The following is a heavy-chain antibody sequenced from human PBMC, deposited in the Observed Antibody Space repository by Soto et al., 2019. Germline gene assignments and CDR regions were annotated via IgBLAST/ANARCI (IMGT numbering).Heavy chain of an antibody. CDR1: GGSFSGYY. CDR2: SIHGGST. V-gene: IGHV4-34*12. J-gene: IGHJ4*02. Sequence: SETLSLTCAVYGGSFSGYYWSWIRQPPGKGLEWIGESIHGGSTNYNPSLKSRVTVSLDTSKNRFSLELNSVTAADTAVYYCARRKISTDRYFDYWGQGTLVTVSS. D-gene: IGHD3-3*01. CDR3: ARRKISTDRYFDY.